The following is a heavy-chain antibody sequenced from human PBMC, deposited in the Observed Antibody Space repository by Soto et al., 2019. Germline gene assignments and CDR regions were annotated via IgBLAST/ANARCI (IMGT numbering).Heavy chain of an antibody. J-gene: IGHJ3*02. CDR3: ARVMPFHDFWSGYYIDAFDI. D-gene: IGHD3-3*01. Sequence: HPGGSLRLSCAASGFTFSSYWMHWVRQAPGKGLVWISRINSDGSSTSYADSVKGRFTISRDNAKNTLYLQMNSLRAEDTAVYYCARVMPFHDFWSGYYIDAFDIWGQGTMVTVSS. V-gene: IGHV3-74*01. CDR1: GFTFSSYW. CDR2: INSDGSST.